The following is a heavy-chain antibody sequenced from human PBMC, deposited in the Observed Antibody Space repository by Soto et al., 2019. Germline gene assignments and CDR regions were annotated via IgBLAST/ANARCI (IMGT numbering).Heavy chain of an antibody. CDR2: IYHSGST. V-gene: IGHV4-30-2*01. J-gene: IGHJ5*02. CDR1: GGSFSGYS. CDR3: ARVPGP. Sequence: PSETLSLTCAVHGGSFSGYSWSWIRQPPGKGLEWIGYIYHSGSTYYNPSLKSRVTISVDRSKNQFSLKLSSVTAADTAVYYCARVPGPWGQGTLVTVSS.